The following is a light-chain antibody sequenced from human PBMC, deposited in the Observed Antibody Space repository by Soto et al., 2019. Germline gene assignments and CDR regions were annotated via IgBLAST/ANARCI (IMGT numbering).Light chain of an antibody. J-gene: IGKJ1*01. CDR3: QDSYGTPRT. CDR1: QSISTY. CDR2: AVS. Sequence: DIQMTQSPSSLSASVGDRVTITCRASQSISTYLNWYQHKPGKAPKVLIYAVSSLQSGVPSRFSGSGSGTDFTLTITSLQPEDSATYYCQDSYGTPRTFGQWTKVEIK. V-gene: IGKV1-39*01.